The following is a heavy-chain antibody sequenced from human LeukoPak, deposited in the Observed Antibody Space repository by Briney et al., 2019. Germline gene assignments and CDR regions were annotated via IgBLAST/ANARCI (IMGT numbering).Heavy chain of an antibody. CDR2: INTNTENP. CDR3: AVSFTDYGGAFDI. Sequence: ASVKVSCKASGYTFTNYAMNWVRQAPGQGLEWMGWINTNTENPSYAQGFTGRFVFSLDTSVSTAYLHINSLKAEDTAVYFCAVSFTDYGGAFDIWGQGTIITVSS. CDR1: GYTFTNYA. J-gene: IGHJ3*02. D-gene: IGHD4-23*01. V-gene: IGHV7-4-1*02.